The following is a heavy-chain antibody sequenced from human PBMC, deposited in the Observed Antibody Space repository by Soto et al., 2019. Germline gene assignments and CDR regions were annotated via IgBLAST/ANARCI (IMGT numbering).Heavy chain of an antibody. CDR3: AVASGSRFFDY. CDR1: ELTVLTDY. D-gene: IGHD1-26*01. CDR2: IYDSGST. J-gene: IGHJ4*02. V-gene: IGHV3-53*01. Sequence: GGSLRLSCSASELTVLTDYMRWVRQARGKGLEWVSVIYDSGSTYYADSVKGRFTISRDNSKNTLYLQMNSLRAEDTAVYYCAVASGSRFFDYWGQGTLVTVSS.